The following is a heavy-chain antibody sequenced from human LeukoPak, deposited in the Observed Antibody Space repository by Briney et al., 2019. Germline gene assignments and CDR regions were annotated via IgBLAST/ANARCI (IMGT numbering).Heavy chain of an antibody. D-gene: IGHD6-19*01. V-gene: IGHV3-11*01. J-gene: IGHJ4*02. CDR2: ISSSGSTI. Sequence: GGSLRLSCAASRFTFSDYYMSWIRQAPGKGLEWVSYISSSGSTIYYVDSVKGRFTISRDNAKNSLYLQMNGLRVDDTAVYYCAKGVQWAVPGSCLDSWGLGTLVTVSS. CDR3: AKGVQWAVPGSCLDS. CDR1: RFTFSDYY.